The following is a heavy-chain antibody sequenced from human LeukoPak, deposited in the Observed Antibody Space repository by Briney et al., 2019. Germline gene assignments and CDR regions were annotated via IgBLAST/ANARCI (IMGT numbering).Heavy chain of an antibody. V-gene: IGHV3-21*01. J-gene: IGHJ4*02. D-gene: IGHD5-12*01. CDR3: ARGGEYSGYDDFDY. CDR1: GFTFSSYS. Sequence: GGSLRLSCAASGFTFSSYSMNWVRQAPGKGLEWVSSISSSSSYIYYADSVKGRFTISRDNAKNSLYLQMNSLRAEDTAVYYCARGGEYSGYDDFDYWGQGPLVTVSS. CDR2: ISSSSSYI.